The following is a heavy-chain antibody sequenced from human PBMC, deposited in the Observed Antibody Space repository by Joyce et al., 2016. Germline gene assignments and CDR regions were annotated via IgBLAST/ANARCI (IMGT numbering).Heavy chain of an antibody. D-gene: IGHD6-13*01. V-gene: IGHV4-34*01. CDR3: ARGRRYSTQIWRNFFGP. CDR2: NTYNGNT. J-gene: IGHJ5*02. Sequence: QVQLQQWGAGLLKPSETLSLTCAVNGGSFNDYYWSWSRQSPGKGLEWIGENTYNGNTNYTSSLKSRVSISVDTSKKSFSLKMTSVTAADTAVYYCARGRRYSTQIWRNFFGPWGQGTLVTVSS. CDR1: GGSFNDYY.